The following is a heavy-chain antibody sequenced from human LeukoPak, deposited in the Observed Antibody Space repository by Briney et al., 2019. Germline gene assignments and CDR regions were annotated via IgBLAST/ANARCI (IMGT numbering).Heavy chain of an antibody. V-gene: IGHV3-64*02. CDR3: ARITMGATIANFYYYHMDV. CDR2: IISNGGST. CDR1: GFTFSHYS. Sequence: GGSLRLSCAAYGFTFSHYSMHWVRQAPGKGLEYVPAIISNGGSTHYADSVKGRFTISRDNSKNTLYLQMDSPRAEDMAVYYCARITMGATIANFYYYHMDVWGKGATVTVSS. J-gene: IGHJ6*03. D-gene: IGHD3-3*01.